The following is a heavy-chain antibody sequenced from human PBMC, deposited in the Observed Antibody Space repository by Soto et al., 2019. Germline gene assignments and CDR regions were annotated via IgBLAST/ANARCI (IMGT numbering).Heavy chain of an antibody. Sequence: TLSLTCTVSVASISSGGYYWSWIRQHTGKGLEWIGYIYYSGSTYYNPSLKSRVTISVDTSKNHFSLKLSSVTAAFTAVYYCAIYDSSGSRGFQHWGQGTLVTVSS. CDR1: VASISSGGYY. D-gene: IGHD3-22*01. CDR3: AIYDSSGSRGFQH. CDR2: IYYSGST. J-gene: IGHJ1*01. V-gene: IGHV4-31*03.